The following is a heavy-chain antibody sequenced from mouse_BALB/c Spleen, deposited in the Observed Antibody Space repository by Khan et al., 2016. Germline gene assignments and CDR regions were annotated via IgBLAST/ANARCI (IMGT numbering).Heavy chain of an antibody. CDR2: IYPGSGNT. CDR1: GYTFTDYV. V-gene: IGHV1-77*01. Sequence: QVQLQQPGPELVKPGASVKMSCKASGYTFTDYVIHWVKQSTGQGLEWIGEIYPGSGNTYYNAKFKGKATLTADNSSNPAYMQPSSLTAEDSAVYYSARGEVRHAMDYWGQGTSVTVSS. J-gene: IGHJ4*01. CDR3: ARGEVRHAMDY. D-gene: IGHD2-14*01.